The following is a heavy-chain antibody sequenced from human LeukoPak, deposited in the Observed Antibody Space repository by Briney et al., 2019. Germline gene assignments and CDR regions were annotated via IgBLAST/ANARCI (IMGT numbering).Heavy chain of an antibody. CDR2: IDPSDSYT. CDR3: ARRGYYYYGMDV. J-gene: IGHJ6*02. CDR1: GYSFTSYW. D-gene: IGHD3-10*01. Sequence: GESLKISCKGSGYSFTSYWISWVRQMPGKGLGWMGRIDPSDSYTNYSPSFQGHVTISVDKSISTAYLQWTSLKSSDSAMYYCARRGYYYYGMDVWGQGTTVTVSS. V-gene: IGHV5-10-1*01.